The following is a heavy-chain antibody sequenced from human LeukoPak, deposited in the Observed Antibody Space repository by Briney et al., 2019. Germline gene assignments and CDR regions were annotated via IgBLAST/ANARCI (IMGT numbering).Heavy chain of an antibody. CDR1: GFTFSDYY. V-gene: IGHV3-11*01. J-gene: IGHJ5*02. CDR2: ISSSGSTI. CDR3: ARGGIAARPESNWFDP. Sequence: PGGSLRLSCAASGFTFSDYYMSWIRQAPGKGLEWVSYISSSGSTIYYADSVKGRFTISRDNAKNSLYLQMNSLRSEDTAVYYCARGGIAARPESNWFDPWGQGTLVTVSS. D-gene: IGHD6-6*01.